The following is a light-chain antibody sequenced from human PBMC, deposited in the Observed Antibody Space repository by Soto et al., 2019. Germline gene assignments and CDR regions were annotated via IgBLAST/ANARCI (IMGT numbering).Light chain of an antibody. J-gene: IGKJ3*01. CDR1: QSISSY. CDR3: HQRSTWPFT. Sequence: EIVLKQSPANLSLSPGERATLSCRASQSISSYLAWYQQKPDQAPRLLIYDASNRVTGIPARFSGSGSGTDFTLTISSLEPEDFAVYYCHQRSTWPFTFGPGTKVDIK. CDR2: DAS. V-gene: IGKV3-11*01.